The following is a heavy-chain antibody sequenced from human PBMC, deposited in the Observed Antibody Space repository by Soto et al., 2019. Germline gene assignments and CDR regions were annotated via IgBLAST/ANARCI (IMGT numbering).Heavy chain of an antibody. Sequence: GGSLRLSCAASGFTFSSYGISWIRLSPGKGLEWVAVIRYDGDTTYYTPSVKGRFTISRDNSKNTLYLQMNSLRAEDTAVYYCARDYDSSGYPRYYFDYWGQGTLVTVSS. CDR3: ARDYDSSGYPRYYFDY. CDR1: GFTFSSYG. CDR2: IRYDGDTT. D-gene: IGHD3-22*01. J-gene: IGHJ4*02. V-gene: IGHV3-33*08.